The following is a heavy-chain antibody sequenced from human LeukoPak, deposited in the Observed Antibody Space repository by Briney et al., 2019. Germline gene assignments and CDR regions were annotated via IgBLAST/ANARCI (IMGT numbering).Heavy chain of an antibody. Sequence: SETLSLTCTVSGDSISSSNNYWTWIRQRAGEGLEWIGHMYTSGSTNYNPSLKSRVTISVDTSKNQFALKLTSVTAADTAVYYCARHPEHNYYYYYMDVWGKGTTVTVSS. D-gene: IGHD1/OR15-1a*01. CDR3: ARHPEHNYYYYYMDV. J-gene: IGHJ6*03. V-gene: IGHV4-61*09. CDR1: GDSISSSNNY. CDR2: MYTSGST.